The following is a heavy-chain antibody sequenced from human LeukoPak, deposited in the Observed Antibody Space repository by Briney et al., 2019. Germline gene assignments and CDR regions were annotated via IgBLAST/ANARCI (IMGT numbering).Heavy chain of an antibody. J-gene: IGHJ6*03. CDR3: VGYCSSTSCYVGSYYYMDV. CDR1: GGSFSGYY. CDR2: INHSGST. V-gene: IGHV4-34*01. Sequence: PSETLSLTCAVYGGSFSGYYWSWIRQPPGKGLEWIGEINHSGSTNYNPSLKSRVTISVDTSKNQFSLKLSSVTAADTAVYYCVGYCSSTSCYVGSYYYMDVWGKGTTVTVSS. D-gene: IGHD2-2*01.